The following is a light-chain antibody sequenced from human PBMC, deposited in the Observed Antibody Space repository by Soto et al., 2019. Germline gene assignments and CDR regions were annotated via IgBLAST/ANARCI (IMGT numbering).Light chain of an antibody. CDR2: DTS. Sequence: EIVLTQSPATLSLSPGKRATLSCRASQSVSSSYLAWYQQKPGQAPRLLIYDTSSRASGIPDRFSGSGSGTDFTLTISRLETEDFAVFYCQRYGTSEIIFGQGTRLEIK. CDR3: QRYGTSEII. J-gene: IGKJ5*01. CDR1: QSVSSSY. V-gene: IGKV3-20*01.